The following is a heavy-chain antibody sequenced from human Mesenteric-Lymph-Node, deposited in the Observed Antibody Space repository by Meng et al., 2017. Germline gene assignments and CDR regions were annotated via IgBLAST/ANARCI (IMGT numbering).Heavy chain of an antibody. CDR2: ISPSESDV. J-gene: IGHJ4*02. CDR3: AGVKTIPDPFDY. CDR1: GYSFTNYW. Sequence: GGSLRLSCKGSGYSFTNYWVGWVRQRPGKGLEWMGIISPSESDVRYSPSFQGQVTISADKSLSTAYLHWSSLKASDIAMDYCAGVKTIPDPFDYWGQGTLVTVSS. V-gene: IGHV5-51*01. D-gene: IGHD3-3*01.